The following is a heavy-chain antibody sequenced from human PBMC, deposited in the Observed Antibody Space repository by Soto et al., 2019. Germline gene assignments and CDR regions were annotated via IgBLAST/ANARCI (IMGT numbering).Heavy chain of an antibody. CDR1: GGSFSGYY. J-gene: IGHJ5*02. D-gene: IGHD5-18*01. CDR2: INHSGST. CDR3: ARGRGYSYGYWFDP. V-gene: IGHV4-34*01. Sequence: QVQLQQWGAGLLKPSETLSLTCAVYGGSFSGYYWSWIRQPPGKGLEWIGEINHSGSTNYNPSLKSRVTISVDTSKNPFSLKLSSVTAADTAVYYWARGRGYSYGYWFDPLGQGTLVTVSS.